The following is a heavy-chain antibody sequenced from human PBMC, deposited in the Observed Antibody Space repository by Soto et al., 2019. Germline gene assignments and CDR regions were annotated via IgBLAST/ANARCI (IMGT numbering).Heavy chain of an antibody. CDR1: GFTVSSNY. CDR3: ASHDSAPGHYFDY. D-gene: IGHD2-15*01. CDR2: IYSGGST. J-gene: IGHJ4*02. Sequence: EVQLVESGGGLVQPGGSLRLSCAASGFTVSSNYMSWVRQAPGKGLEWVSVIYSGGSTYYADSVKGRFTISRDNSKNTLYLEMNSLRAEDTAVYYCASHDSAPGHYFDYWGQGTLVTVSS. V-gene: IGHV3-66*04.